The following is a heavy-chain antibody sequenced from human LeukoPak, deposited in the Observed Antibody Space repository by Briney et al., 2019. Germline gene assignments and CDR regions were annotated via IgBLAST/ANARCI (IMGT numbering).Heavy chain of an antibody. Sequence: SETLSLTCTVSGGSISSGGYYWSWIRQHPGKGLGWIGYIYYSGSTYYNPSLKSRVTISVDTSKNQFSLKLSSVTAADTAVYYCARDVGGDGYSNFDYWGQGTLVTVSS. CDR3: ARDVGGDGYSNFDY. CDR2: IYYSGST. D-gene: IGHD5-24*01. J-gene: IGHJ4*02. V-gene: IGHV4-31*03. CDR1: GGSISSGGYY.